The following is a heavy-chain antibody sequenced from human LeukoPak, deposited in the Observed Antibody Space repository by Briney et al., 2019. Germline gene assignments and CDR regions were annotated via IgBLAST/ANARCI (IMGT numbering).Heavy chain of an antibody. CDR1: GFTFSSYS. D-gene: IGHD3-10*01. Sequence: GGSLRLSCAASGFTFSSYSMNWVRQAPGKGLEWVSSISSSSSYIYYSDSVKGRFTISRDNAKNSLYLQMNSLRAEDTAVYYCARDRETYYYGSGSYYPDYWGQGTLVTVSS. CDR3: ARDRETYYYGSGSYYPDY. V-gene: IGHV3-21*01. J-gene: IGHJ4*02. CDR2: ISSSSSYI.